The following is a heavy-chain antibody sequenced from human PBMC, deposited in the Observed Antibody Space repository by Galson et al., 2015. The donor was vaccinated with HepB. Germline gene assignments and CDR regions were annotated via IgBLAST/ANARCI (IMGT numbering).Heavy chain of an antibody. J-gene: IGHJ4*02. CDR2: ISPYNRDT. D-gene: IGHD5-18*01. CDR1: GYTFSTYS. CDR3: AHRRLSTAMVDFDY. V-gene: IGHV1-18*04. Sequence: SVKVSCKASGYTFSTYSITWVRQAPGQGLEWMGWISPYNRDTKYARKFQGRVTMTTDTFTSTAYMELRSLRSDDTAFYYCAHRRLSTAMVDFDYWGQGTLVTVSS.